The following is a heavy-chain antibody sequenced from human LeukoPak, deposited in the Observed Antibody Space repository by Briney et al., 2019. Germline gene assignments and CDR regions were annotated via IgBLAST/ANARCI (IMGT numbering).Heavy chain of an antibody. CDR3: ARGHLIDPLTTVTYGFDY. J-gene: IGHJ4*02. D-gene: IGHD4-17*01. Sequence: AGGSLRLSCAASGFTFSSYSMNWVRQAPGKGLEWVSYISSSSSTIYYADSVKGRFTISRDNAKNSLYLQMNSLRDEDTAVYYCARGHLIDPLTTVTYGFDYWGQGTLVTVSS. CDR1: GFTFSSYS. CDR2: ISSSSSTI. V-gene: IGHV3-48*02.